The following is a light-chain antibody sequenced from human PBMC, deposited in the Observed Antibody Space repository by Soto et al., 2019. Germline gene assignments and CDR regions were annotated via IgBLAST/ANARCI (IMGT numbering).Light chain of an antibody. J-gene: IGKJ1*01. Sequence: EIVLTQSPGTLSLSPGERATLSCRASQTVTSNYLAWYQRKPGQAPRLLIYGASSRATDITDRFSGSGSGTDFTLNITRLEPEDFAVYFCQQYAGSPSTFGQGTKVEIK. CDR3: QQYAGSPST. CDR1: QTVTSNY. CDR2: GAS. V-gene: IGKV3-20*01.